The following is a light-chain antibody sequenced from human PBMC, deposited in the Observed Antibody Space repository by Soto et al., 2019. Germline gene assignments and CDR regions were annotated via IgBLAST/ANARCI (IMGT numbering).Light chain of an antibody. CDR1: DFITNF. Sequence: EIVLTQSPGTLSFSPVERATLSCIASDFITNFLAWYQQKPGQAPRLLIFDAANRATGIPVRFSGSGSGTDFTLTISSLEPEDFAVYYCQQRSDWPGTFGQG. J-gene: IGKJ1*01. CDR2: DAA. CDR3: QQRSDWPGT. V-gene: IGKV3-11*01.